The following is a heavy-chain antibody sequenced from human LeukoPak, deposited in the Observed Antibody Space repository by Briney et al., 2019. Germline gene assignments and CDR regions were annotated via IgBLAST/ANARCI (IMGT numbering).Heavy chain of an antibody. CDR2: IKQDGSKK. V-gene: IGHV3-7*04. CDR3: TRVGYIDEGIDY. CDR1: GFPFSSYW. D-gene: IGHD5-24*01. J-gene: IGHJ4*02. Sequence: GGSLRLSYVASGFPFSSYWMSLVRPAPGKGLEWVANIKQDGSKKSYVDSVKGRFTISRDNAKNSLYLQMNSLRAEDTAIYYCTRVGYIDEGIDYWGQGTLVTVSS.